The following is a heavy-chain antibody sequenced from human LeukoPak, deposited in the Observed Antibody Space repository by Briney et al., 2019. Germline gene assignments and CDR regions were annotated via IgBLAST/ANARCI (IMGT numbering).Heavy chain of an antibody. V-gene: IGHV5-51*01. CDR2: IYPGDSDT. CDR3: ARQIGIAAPHWFDP. CDR1: GSSFTSYW. D-gene: IGHD6-13*01. J-gene: IGHJ5*02. Sequence: GESLKISCQGSGSSFTSYWIGWVRQLPGKGLEWMGIIYPGDSDTRYSPSFQGQVTISADKSISPAYLQWSSLKASDTAMYYCARQIGIAAPHWFDPWGQGTLVTVSS.